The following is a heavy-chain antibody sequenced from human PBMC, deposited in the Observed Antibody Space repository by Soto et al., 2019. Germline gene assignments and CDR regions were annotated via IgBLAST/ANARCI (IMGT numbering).Heavy chain of an antibody. CDR3: AREVKGVTSFDY. CDR1: GFTAFSYG. Sequence: QVQLVQSGPEMMQPGASVKVSCKASGFTAFSYGFHWVRQAPGPGPEWLGWINAGVVGTIYSQRFQGRLKITRDTAANTVYLEVNTLTYEDTAVYYCAREVKGVTSFDYWGQGTLVTVSS. J-gene: IGHJ4*02. CDR2: INAGVVGT. D-gene: IGHD2-21*02. V-gene: IGHV1-3*01.